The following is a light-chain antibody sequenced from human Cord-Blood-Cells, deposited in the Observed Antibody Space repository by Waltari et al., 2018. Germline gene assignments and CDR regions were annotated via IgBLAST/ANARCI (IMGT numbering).Light chain of an antibody. CDR2: DVS. J-gene: IGLJ3*02. CDR1: TSDIGGYNY. CDR3: CSYAGSYTLV. Sequence: QLALTLPRSLSASPRQSVTISCTGTTSDIGGYNYVSWYQQHPGKAPKLMIYDVSKRPSGVPDRFSGSKSGNTASLTISGLQAEDEADYYCCSYAGSYTLVFGGGTKLTVL. V-gene: IGLV2-11*01.